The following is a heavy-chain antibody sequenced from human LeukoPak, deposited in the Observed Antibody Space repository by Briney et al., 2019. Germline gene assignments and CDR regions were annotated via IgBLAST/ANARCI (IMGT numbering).Heavy chain of an antibody. D-gene: IGHD4/OR15-4a*01. CDR2: ITGSGAYT. V-gene: IGHV3-23*01. Sequence: PGGSLRLSCTASGFTFNNYAMTWVRQAPGKGLEWVSAITGSGAYTNYADSVKGRFTISRDNSKNTLYLQMNGLRAEDTAMYYCAKVSLNMVNDAFDIWGQGTMVSVSS. CDR3: AKVSLNMVNDAFDI. J-gene: IGHJ3*02. CDR1: GFTFNNYA.